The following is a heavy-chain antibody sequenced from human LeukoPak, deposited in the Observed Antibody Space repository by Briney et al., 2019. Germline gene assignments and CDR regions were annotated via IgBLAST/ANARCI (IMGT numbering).Heavy chain of an antibody. V-gene: IGHV3-23*01. CDR1: GFTFSIYA. Sequence: PGGSLRLSCAASGFTFSIYAMSWVRQAPGKGLEWVSGISGSGGSTYYADSVKGRFTISRDNSKSTLYLQVNSLRAEDTAVYYRAKDSAFYGSGSYHSLWGQGTLVTVSS. CDR3: AKDSAFYGSGSYHSL. CDR2: ISGSGGST. J-gene: IGHJ4*02. D-gene: IGHD3-10*01.